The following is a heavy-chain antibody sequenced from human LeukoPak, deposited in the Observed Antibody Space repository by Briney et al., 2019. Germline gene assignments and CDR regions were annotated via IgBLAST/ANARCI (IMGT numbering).Heavy chain of an antibody. CDR1: GFTVSSNY. J-gene: IGHJ4*02. CDR2: IYSGGST. V-gene: IGHV3-53*01. D-gene: IGHD3-22*01. CDR3: AKSPYYYDSSGYPPFDY. Sequence: GGSLRLSCAASGFTVSSNYMTWVRQAPGKGLEWVSLIYSGGSTYYADSVKGRLTISRDNSKNTLYLQMNSLRAEDTAVYYCAKSPYYYDSSGYPPFDYWGQGTLVTVSS.